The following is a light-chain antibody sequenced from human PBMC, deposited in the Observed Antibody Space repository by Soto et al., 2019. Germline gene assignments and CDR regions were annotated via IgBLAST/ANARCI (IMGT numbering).Light chain of an antibody. Sequence: QSVLTQPPSASGSPGQSVAISCTGTTSDVGGYNYVSWYQQHPGKAPKLIIYDVSKRPSGVPDRFSGSKSGNTASLTVSGLQGEDEADYYCSSYVASNTLAFGGGPKLTVL. CDR1: TSDVGGYNY. CDR2: DVS. CDR3: SSYVASNTLA. V-gene: IGLV2-8*01. J-gene: IGLJ2*01.